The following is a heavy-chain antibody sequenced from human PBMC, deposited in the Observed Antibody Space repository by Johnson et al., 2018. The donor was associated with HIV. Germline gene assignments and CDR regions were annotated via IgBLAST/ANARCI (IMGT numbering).Heavy chain of an antibody. J-gene: IGHJ3*02. CDR2: ISSSGNPI. Sequence: QVQLVESGGGLVKPGGSLRLSCAASGFIFSDYYMSWIRQAPGKGLEWVSYISSSGNPIYYADSVKGRFTISRDNAKNSLYLQMNSLRAEDTALYYCARDPSTAAADSKDAFDIWGQGTMVTVSS. D-gene: IGHD6-13*01. CDR1: GFIFSDYY. V-gene: IGHV3-11*01. CDR3: ARDPSTAAADSKDAFDI.